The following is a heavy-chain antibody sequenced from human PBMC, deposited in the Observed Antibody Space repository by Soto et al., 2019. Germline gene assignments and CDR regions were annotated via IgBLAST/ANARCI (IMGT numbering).Heavy chain of an antibody. CDR1: GYTLTELS. D-gene: IGHD3-22*01. Sequence: ASVKVSCKVSGYTLTELSMHWVRQAPGKGLEWMGGFDPEDGETIYAQKFQGRVTMTEDTSTDTAYMELSSLRSEDTAVYYCATNSLVYYDSSGFIHWFDPWGQGTPVTVSS. J-gene: IGHJ5*02. CDR2: FDPEDGET. V-gene: IGHV1-24*01. CDR3: ATNSLVYYDSSGFIHWFDP.